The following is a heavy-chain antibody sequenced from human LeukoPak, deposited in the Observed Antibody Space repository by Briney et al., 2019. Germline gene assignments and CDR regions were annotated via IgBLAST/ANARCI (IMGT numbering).Heavy chain of an antibody. CDR3: AIAGGGGQQLVDY. Sequence: LRLSCAASGFTFSSYTMNWVRQAPGKGLEWIGEINHSGSTYYNPSLKSRVTISVDTSKNQFSLKLSSVTAADTAVYYCAIAGGGGQQLVDYWGQGTLVTVSS. V-gene: IGHV4-34*09. CDR1: GFTFSSYT. D-gene: IGHD6-13*01. J-gene: IGHJ4*02. CDR2: INHSGST.